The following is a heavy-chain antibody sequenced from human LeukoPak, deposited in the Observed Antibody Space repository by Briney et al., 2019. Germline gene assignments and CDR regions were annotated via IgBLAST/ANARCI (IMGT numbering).Heavy chain of an antibody. CDR2: IYPNSGGT. CDR3: AREPAIAIFGVVITTNFDY. J-gene: IGHJ4*02. V-gene: IGHV1-2*02. Sequence: ASVKVSCKASGYTFTGYYMHWVRQAPGQGLEWMGWIYPNSGGTNYAQKFQGGVTMTRDTSISTAYMELSRLRSDDTAVYYCAREPAIAIFGVVITTNFDYWGQGALVTVSS. CDR1: GYTFTGYY. D-gene: IGHD3-3*01.